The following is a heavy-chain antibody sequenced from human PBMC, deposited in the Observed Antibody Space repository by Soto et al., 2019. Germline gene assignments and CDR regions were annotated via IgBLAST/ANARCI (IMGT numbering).Heavy chain of an antibody. CDR2: VRSKYNSYAT. V-gene: IGHV3-73*01. CDR3: ARGRRITMIDD. CDR1: GFTFSGSA. Sequence: PGGSLRLSCAASGFTFSGSAMHWVRQASGKGLEWVGRVRSKYNSYATAYAASVKGRFTISRDDSKNTAYLQMNSLKTEDTAVYYCARGRRITMIDDWGQGTLVTVSS. D-gene: IGHD3-22*01. J-gene: IGHJ4*02.